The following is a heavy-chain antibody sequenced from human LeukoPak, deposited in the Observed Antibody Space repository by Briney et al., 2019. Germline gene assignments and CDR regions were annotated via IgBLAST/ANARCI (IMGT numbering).Heavy chain of an antibody. CDR3: ARGSPYYDILTGYSYYYYYYYMDV. V-gene: IGHV1-69*05. Sequence: ASVKVSCKASGGTFNSYAISWVRQAPGQGLEWMGGIIPIFGTANYAQKFQDRVTITTDESASTAYMELSSLRSEDTAVYYCARGSPYYDILTGYSYYYYYYYMDVWGKGTTVTVSS. CDR1: GGTFNSYA. D-gene: IGHD3-9*01. CDR2: IIPIFGTA. J-gene: IGHJ6*03.